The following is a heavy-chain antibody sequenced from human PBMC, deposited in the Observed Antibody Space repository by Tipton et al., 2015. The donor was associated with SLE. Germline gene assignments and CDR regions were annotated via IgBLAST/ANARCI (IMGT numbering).Heavy chain of an antibody. CDR3: AREAVGSGFGAFDI. CDR2: IYYSGST. J-gene: IGHJ3*02. CDR1: GGSISSSSYY. D-gene: IGHD3-3*01. Sequence: TLSLTCTVSGGSISSSSYYWGWIRQPPGKGLEWIGSIYYSGSTYYNPSLKSRVTTSLDLSKNQFSLKLTSVTAADTAVYYCAREAVGSGFGAFDIWGQGTMVTVSS. V-gene: IGHV4-39*07.